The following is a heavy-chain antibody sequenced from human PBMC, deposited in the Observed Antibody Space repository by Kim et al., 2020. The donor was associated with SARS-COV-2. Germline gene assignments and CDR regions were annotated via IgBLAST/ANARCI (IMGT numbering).Heavy chain of an antibody. J-gene: IGHJ5*02. V-gene: IGHV1-18*01. D-gene: IGHD3-10*01. CDR3: ARGGIYYYGSGRHSFDP. CDR2: ISAYNGNT. Sequence: ASVKVSCKASGYTFTSYGISWVRQAPGQGLEWMGWISAYNGNTNYAQKLQGRVTMTTDTSTSTAYMELMSLRSDDTAVYYCARGGIYYYGSGRHSFDPWGQGTLVTVSS. CDR1: GYTFTSYG.